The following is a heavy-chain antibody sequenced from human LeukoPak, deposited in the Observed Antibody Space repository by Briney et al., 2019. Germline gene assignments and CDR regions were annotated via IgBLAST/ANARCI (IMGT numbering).Heavy chain of an antibody. D-gene: IGHD3-22*01. Sequence: PSETLSLTCTVSGGSISSYYWSWIRQPPGKGLEWIGYIYYSGSTNYNPSLKSRVTISVDTSKNQFSLKLSSVTAADTAVYYCARQYYYDSSGYLLDAFDIWGQGTMVTVSS. CDR3: ARQYYYDSSGYLLDAFDI. CDR1: GGSISSYY. V-gene: IGHV4-59*08. J-gene: IGHJ3*02. CDR2: IYYSGST.